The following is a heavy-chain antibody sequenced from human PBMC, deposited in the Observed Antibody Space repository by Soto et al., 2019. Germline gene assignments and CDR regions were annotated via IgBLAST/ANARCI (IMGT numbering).Heavy chain of an antibody. CDR2: IYYSGST. Sequence: QVQLQESGPGLLKPSETLSHTCTVSGGSVSSGSYYWRWIRQPPGKGMEWNGYIYYSGSTNYNPSLKSRVTISVDTSKNQFSLKLSSVTAADTAVYYCASVTRTCISTSCYRYYYGMDVWGQGTTVTVSS. D-gene: IGHD2-2*02. CDR1: GGSVSSGSYY. V-gene: IGHV4-61*01. J-gene: IGHJ6*02. CDR3: ASVTRTCISTSCYRYYYGMDV.